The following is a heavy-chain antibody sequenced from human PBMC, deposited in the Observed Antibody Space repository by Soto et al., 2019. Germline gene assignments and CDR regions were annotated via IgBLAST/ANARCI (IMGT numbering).Heavy chain of an antibody. CDR3: ARSRVPAATIWFDP. D-gene: IGHD2-15*01. V-gene: IGHV4-4*07. CDR2: IFPSGST. J-gene: IGHJ5*02. CDR1: GGSLSNYC. Sequence: TLSLTCTFSGGSLSNYCRSWNRQPSGRGLEWMGRIFPSGSTNYNPSLKSRVNMSVDTSKNQFSLAFSSVTAADTAVYYCARSRVPAATIWFDPWGQGTLVTVS.